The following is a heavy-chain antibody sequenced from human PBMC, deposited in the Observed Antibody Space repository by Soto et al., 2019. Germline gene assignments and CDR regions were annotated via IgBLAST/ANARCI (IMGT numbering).Heavy chain of an antibody. J-gene: IGHJ6*03. V-gene: IGHV4-61*08. D-gene: IGHD3-10*01. CDR1: GGSISSGGYY. CDR3: ARSTSGSGIRSKASIYMDV. CDR2: IYYSGST. Sequence: SETLSLTCTVSGGSISSGGYYWSWIRQHPGKGLEWIGYIYYSGSTNYNPSLKSRVTISVDTSKNQFSLKLSSVTAADTAVYYCARSTSGSGIRSKASIYMDVGGKGTTVTFSS.